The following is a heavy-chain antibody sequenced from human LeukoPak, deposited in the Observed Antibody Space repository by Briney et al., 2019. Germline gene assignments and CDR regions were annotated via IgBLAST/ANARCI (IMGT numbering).Heavy chain of an antibody. CDR1: GGSISIGDYY. V-gene: IGHV4-30-4*01. D-gene: IGHD3-22*01. CDR2: IYYSGST. CDR3: ARPGYYYDSSGYYYRDY. Sequence: SETLSLTCTVSGGSISIGDYYWSWIRQPPGKGLEWIGYIYYSGSTYYNPSLKSRVTISVDTSKNQFSLKLSSVTAADTAVYYCARPGYYYDSSGYYYRDYWGQGTLVTVSS. J-gene: IGHJ4*02.